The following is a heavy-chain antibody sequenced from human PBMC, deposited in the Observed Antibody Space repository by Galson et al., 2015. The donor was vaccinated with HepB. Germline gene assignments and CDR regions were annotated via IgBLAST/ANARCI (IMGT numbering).Heavy chain of an antibody. J-gene: IGHJ4*02. V-gene: IGHV6-1*01. D-gene: IGHD6-25*01. CDR3: TQSRHLGQGFHY. CDR2: TFYRSYWKT. CDR1: GDSVSSYSAS. Sequence: CAISGDSVSSYSASYYWIRQSPSRGLEYLGRTFYRSYWKTEYALSVASRLTITPDTSKNQFSLHLKSATPDDAAVYFCTQSRHLGQGFHYWGQGIMVTGSS.